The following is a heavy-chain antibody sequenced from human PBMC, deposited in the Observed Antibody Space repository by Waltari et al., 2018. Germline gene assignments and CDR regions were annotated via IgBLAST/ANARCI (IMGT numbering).Heavy chain of an antibody. CDR2: IYTSGST. CDR3: AREHRSLAAAGTSRYYYMDV. J-gene: IGHJ6*03. Sequence: QVQLQESGPGLVKPSETLSLTCTVSGGSISSYYWSWIRQPAGKGLEWIGRIYTSGSTNYNPSLKSRVTMSVDTSKNQFSLKLSSVTAADTAVYYCAREHRSLAAAGTSRYYYMDVWGKGTTVTISS. V-gene: IGHV4-4*07. CDR1: GGSISSYY. D-gene: IGHD6-13*01.